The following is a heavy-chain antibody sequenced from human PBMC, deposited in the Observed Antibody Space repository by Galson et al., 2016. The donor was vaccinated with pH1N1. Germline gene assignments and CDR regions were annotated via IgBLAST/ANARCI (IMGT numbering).Heavy chain of an antibody. CDR2: LKSDGTSA. CDR1: EFIFSNKW. D-gene: IGHD2-8*01. V-gene: IGHV3-74*01. J-gene: IGHJ5*02. CDR3: IREVS. Sequence: SLRLSCAASEFIFSNKWMHWLRQSPGKGLEWLAVLKSDGTSARYADSVKGRFTISRDNAKNTLYLQMNSLRVEDTSVYYCIREVSWGQGVLVTVSS.